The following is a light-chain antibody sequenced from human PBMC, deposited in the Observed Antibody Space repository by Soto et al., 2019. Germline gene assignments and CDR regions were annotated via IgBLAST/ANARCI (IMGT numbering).Light chain of an antibody. CDR2: AAS. J-gene: IGKJ4*01. Sequence: EVVITQSPATLSVSPGDKVSLSCRANQTISNTLAWYQQKPGQAPRLLIYAASTRATGVSARFSGSGSGTEFTLTISSXQSEDFTIYHCQYYNNWLATFGGGTKVDIK. V-gene: IGKV3-15*01. CDR3: QYYNNWLAT. CDR1: QTISNT.